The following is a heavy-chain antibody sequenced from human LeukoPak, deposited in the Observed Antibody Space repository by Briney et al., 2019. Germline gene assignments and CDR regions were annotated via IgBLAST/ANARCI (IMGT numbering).Heavy chain of an antibody. J-gene: IGHJ3*02. CDR2: IYHSGST. V-gene: IGHV4-38-2*01. CDR3: ARVGYYDFWSGLDFDI. CDR1: GYSISSGYY. Sequence: SETLSLXCAVSGYSISSGYYWGWIRQPPGKGLEWIGSIYHSGSTYYNPSLKSRVTISVDTSKNQFSLKLSSVTAADTAVYYCARVGYYDFWSGLDFDIWGQGTMVTVSS. D-gene: IGHD3-3*01.